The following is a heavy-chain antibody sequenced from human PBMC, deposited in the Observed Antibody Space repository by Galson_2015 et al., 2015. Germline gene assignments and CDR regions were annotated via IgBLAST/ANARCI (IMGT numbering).Heavy chain of an antibody. D-gene: IGHD2-15*01. J-gene: IGHJ4*02. CDR3: ARGRIVVVVAPPYFDY. V-gene: IGHV4-59*01. Sequence: SETLSLTCTVSGGSISSYYWSWIRQPPGKGLEWIGYIYYSGSTNYNPSLKSRVTISVDTSKNQFSLKLSSVTAADTAVYYCARGRIVVVVAPPYFDYWGQGTLVTVSS. CDR2: IYYSGST. CDR1: GGSISSYY.